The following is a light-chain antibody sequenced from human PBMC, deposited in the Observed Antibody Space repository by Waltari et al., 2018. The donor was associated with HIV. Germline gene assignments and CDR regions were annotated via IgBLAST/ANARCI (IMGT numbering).Light chain of an antibody. Sequence: DVVMTQSPLSLPVTLGQPASISCRSSQSLVYSDGNTSLNLFQQRPGQSPRRLIYKVSNRDSGVPDRFSGSGSGTDFTLKISRVEAEDVGVYYCQQHNSPPYTFGQGTKLEIK. CDR1: QSLVYSDGNTS. CDR3: QQHNSPPYT. V-gene: IGKV2-30*01. J-gene: IGKJ2*01. CDR2: KVS.